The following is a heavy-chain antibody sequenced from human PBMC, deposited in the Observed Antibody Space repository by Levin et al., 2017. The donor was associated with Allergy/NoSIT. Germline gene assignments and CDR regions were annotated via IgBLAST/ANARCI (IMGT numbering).Heavy chain of an antibody. CDR2: INPNSGGT. D-gene: IGHD2-15*01. J-gene: IGHJ5*02. CDR3: ARDVVVVAASFWFDP. V-gene: IGHV1-2*06. Sequence: ASVKVSCKASGYTFTGYYMHWVRQAPGQGLEWMGRINPNSGGTNYAQKFQGRVTMTRDTSISTAYMELSRLRSDDTAVYYCARDVVVVAASFWFDPWGQGTLVTVSS. CDR1: GYTFTGYY.